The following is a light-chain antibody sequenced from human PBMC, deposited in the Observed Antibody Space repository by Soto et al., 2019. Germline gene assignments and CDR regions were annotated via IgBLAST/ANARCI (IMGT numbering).Light chain of an antibody. CDR1: QSVSSSY. CDR3: QQDGKSPPT. V-gene: IGKV3-20*01. CDR2: GAS. Sequence: EIQLTHSPCNLSVSPGDRATLSCRASQSVSSSYLAWYQQKPGQAPRLLIYGASSRATGIPDRFSGSGSGTDFTLTINRLEPEDFAVYYCQQDGKSPPTFGQGTKVDIK. J-gene: IGKJ1*01.